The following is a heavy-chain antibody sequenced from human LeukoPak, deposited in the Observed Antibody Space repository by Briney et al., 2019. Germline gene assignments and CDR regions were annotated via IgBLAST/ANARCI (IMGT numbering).Heavy chain of an antibody. CDR2: IYPGDSDT. CDR3: ARTPTKDILTGPDAFDI. V-gene: IGHV5-51*01. CDR1: GYSFTSYW. D-gene: IGHD3-9*01. J-gene: IGHJ3*02. Sequence: GESLKISCKGSGYSFTSYWIGWVRQMPGKGLEWMGIIYPGDSDTRYSPSFQGQVTISADKSISTAYLQWSSLKASDTAMYYCARTPTKDILTGPDAFDIWGQGTMVTVSS.